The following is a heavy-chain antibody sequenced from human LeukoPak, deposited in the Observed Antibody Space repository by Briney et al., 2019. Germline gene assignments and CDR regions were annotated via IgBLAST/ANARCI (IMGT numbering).Heavy chain of an antibody. Sequence: SVKVSCKASGGTFSSYAISWVRQAPGQGLEWMGGIIPIFGTANYAQKFQGRVTMTEDTSTDTAYMELSSLRSEDTAVYYCATAGNQGRVSDVWGQGTTVTVSS. V-gene: IGHV1-69*06. CDR2: IIPIFGTA. J-gene: IGHJ6*02. CDR3: ATAGNQGRVSDV. CDR1: GGTFSSYA. D-gene: IGHD1-14*01.